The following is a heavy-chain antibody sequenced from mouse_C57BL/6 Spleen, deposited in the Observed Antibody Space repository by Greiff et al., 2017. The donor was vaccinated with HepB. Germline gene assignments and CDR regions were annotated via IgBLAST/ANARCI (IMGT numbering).Heavy chain of an antibody. CDR1: GYTFTSYW. D-gene: IGHD2-5*01. Sequence: QVQLQQPGAELVKPGASVKLSCKASGYTFTSYWMQWVKQRPGQGLEWIGEIDPSDSYTNYNQKFKGKATLTVDTSSSTAYMQLSSLTSEDSAVYYCARMEPTIVTRDWGQGTLVTVSA. J-gene: IGHJ3*01. V-gene: IGHV1-50*01. CDR2: IDPSDSYT. CDR3: ARMEPTIVTRD.